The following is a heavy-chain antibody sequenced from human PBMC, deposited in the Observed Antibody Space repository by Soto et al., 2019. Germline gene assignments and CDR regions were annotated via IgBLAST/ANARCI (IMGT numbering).Heavy chain of an antibody. D-gene: IGHD3-10*01. V-gene: IGHV1-3*01. Sequence: WASVKVSCKASGYTFSSNAIHWVRQAPGQELEWMGWINGGNGYAKYSQNFQDRVTLTRDASASTTYMELSSLRSEDTAIFYCARATYTSGGSPTFPMDVWAKGPRSPSP. CDR3: ARATYTSGGSPTFPMDV. CDR2: INGGNGYA. CDR1: GYTFSSNA. J-gene: IGHJ6*02.